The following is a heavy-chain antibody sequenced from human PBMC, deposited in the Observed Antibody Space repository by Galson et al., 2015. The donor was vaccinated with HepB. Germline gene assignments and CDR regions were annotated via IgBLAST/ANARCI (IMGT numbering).Heavy chain of an antibody. Sequence: SVKVSCKASGYTFTSYDINWVRQATGQGLEWMGWMNPNSGNTGYAQKFQGRVTMTRNTSISTAYMELSSLRSEDTAVYYCARGRQRAVSGSYRPWHHRTTDMDVWGQGTTVTVSS. CDR2: MNPNSGNT. V-gene: IGHV1-8*01. D-gene: IGHD1-26*01. J-gene: IGHJ6*02. CDR3: ARGRQRAVSGSYRPWHHRTTDMDV. CDR1: GYTFTSYD.